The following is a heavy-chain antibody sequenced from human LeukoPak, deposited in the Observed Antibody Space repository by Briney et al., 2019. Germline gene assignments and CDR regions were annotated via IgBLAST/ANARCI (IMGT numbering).Heavy chain of an antibody. Sequence: PSETLSLTCTVSGGSISSSSYYWGWIRQPPGKGLEWIGSIYYSGSTYYNPSLKSRVTISVDTSKNQFSLKLSSVTAADTAVYYCARDTPSLGVRGVVYYFDYWGQGTLVTVSS. CDR1: GGSISSSSYY. D-gene: IGHD3-10*01. CDR3: ARDTPSLGVRGVVYYFDY. CDR2: IYYSGST. V-gene: IGHV4-39*07. J-gene: IGHJ4*02.